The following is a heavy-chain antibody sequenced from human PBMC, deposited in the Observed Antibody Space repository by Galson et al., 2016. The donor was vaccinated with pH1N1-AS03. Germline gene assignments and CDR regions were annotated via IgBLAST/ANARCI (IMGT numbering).Heavy chain of an antibody. J-gene: IGHJ4*02. D-gene: IGHD2-8*02. V-gene: IGHV4-59*08. CDR1: GGSISSHY. CDR3: ARQGCTGSSCYSYFDS. Sequence: VSGGSISSHYWSWIRQTPEKGLEWIGQIYYSGSTKFNPSLQSRVTISVDMSKKQFSLRLRSVTAAETAVYFCARQGCTGSSCYSYFDSWGQGTQVIVSS. CDR2: IYYSGST.